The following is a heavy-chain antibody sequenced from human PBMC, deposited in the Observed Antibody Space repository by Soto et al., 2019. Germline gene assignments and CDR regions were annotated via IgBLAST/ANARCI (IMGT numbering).Heavy chain of an antibody. CDR3: ARVGKSAYFYATDV. D-gene: IGHD2-15*01. V-gene: IGHV4-59*01. CDR1: GGSISRNC. Sequence: PSETLSLTCTVSGGSISRNCWTWVRQPPGKGLEWIGYICSSGTTRYNPSLKSRVTISMDTSKNQFSLSLTSVAVADTAVYYWARVGKSAYFYATDVWGQGTTVTVSS. J-gene: IGHJ6*02. CDR2: ICSSGTT.